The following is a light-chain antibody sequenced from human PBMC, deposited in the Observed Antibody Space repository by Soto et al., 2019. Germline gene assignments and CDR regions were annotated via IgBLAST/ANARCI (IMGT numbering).Light chain of an antibody. Sequence: QSVLTQPTSVSGSPGQSITIYCTGSGNDIGAYDYVSWYQQHPGKAPRLLIHGVRNRPPGISSRFSASKSGLTASLTISGPRAEGEADLFFRPFPPPRFFVFGPGTKPTLL. CDR1: GNDIGAYDY. CDR2: GVR. V-gene: IGLV2-14*01. CDR3: RPFPPPRFFV. J-gene: IGLJ1*01.